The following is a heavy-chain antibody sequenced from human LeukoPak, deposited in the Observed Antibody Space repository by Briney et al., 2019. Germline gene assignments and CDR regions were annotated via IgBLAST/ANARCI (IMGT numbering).Heavy chain of an antibody. CDR1: GFTFSSYA. CDR3: AKKGGSTGLRFLEWLLGPYDY. D-gene: IGHD3-3*01. J-gene: IGHJ4*02. Sequence: PGGSLRLSCAASGFTFSSYAMSWVRQAPGKGLEWVSAISGSGGSTYYADSVKGRFTISRDNSKNTLYLQMNSLRAEDTAVYYCAKKGGSTGLRFLEWLLGPYDYWGQGTLVTVSS. CDR2: ISGSGGST. V-gene: IGHV3-23*01.